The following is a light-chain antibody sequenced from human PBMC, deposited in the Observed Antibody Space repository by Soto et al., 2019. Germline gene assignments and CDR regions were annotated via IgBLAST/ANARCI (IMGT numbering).Light chain of an antibody. J-gene: IGKJ4*01. CDR2: DAS. Sequence: DMQMTQSPSTLSASVGDRVTITCRASQSISSWLAWYQQKPGKAPKLLIYDASSLESGVPSRFSGSGSDTEFNLSINNLHPDDFATYHCQQYNRYSLTFGGGTKAEIK. CDR1: QSISSW. V-gene: IGKV1-5*01. CDR3: QQYNRYSLT.